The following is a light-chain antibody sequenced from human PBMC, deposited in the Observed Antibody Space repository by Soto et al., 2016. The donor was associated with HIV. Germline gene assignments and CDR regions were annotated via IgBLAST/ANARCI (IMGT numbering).Light chain of an antibody. Sequence: SSELTQDPAVSVALGQTVRITCQGDSLRSYYASWYQQKPGQAPALVIHGKNNRPSGIPERFSGSNSGNTATLAISGTQAMDEADYYCQAWDSNTALFGGGTKLTVL. CDR1: SLRSYY. V-gene: IGLV3-19*01. J-gene: IGLJ2*01. CDR2: GKN. CDR3: QAWDSNTAL.